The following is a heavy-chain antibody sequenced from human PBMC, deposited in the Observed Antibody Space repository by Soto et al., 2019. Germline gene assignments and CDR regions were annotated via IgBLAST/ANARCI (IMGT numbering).Heavy chain of an antibody. D-gene: IGHD3-10*01. CDR3: ARSEYYYGSGSYPNIYYYYGMDV. Sequence: ASVKVSCKASGGTFSSYAISWVRQAPGQGLEWTGGIIPIFGTANYAQKFQGRVTITADESTSTAYMELSSLRSEDTAVYYCARSEYYYGSGSYPNIYYYYGMDVWGQGTTVTVSS. CDR1: GGTFSSYA. J-gene: IGHJ6*02. CDR2: IIPIFGTA. V-gene: IGHV1-69*13.